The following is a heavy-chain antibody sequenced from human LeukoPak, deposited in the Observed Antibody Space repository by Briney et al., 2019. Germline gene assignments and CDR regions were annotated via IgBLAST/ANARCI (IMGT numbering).Heavy chain of an antibody. V-gene: IGHV3-30*18. J-gene: IGHJ4*02. CDR3: AKGAEWIQLWFGDY. Sequence: GGSLRLSCAASGFTFSSYGMHWVRQAPGKGLEWVAFISYDGSNKYYADSVKGRFTISRDNSKNTLYLQMNSLRAEDTAVYYCAKGAEWIQLWFGDYWGQGTLVTVSS. D-gene: IGHD5-18*01. CDR2: ISYDGSNK. CDR1: GFTFSSYG.